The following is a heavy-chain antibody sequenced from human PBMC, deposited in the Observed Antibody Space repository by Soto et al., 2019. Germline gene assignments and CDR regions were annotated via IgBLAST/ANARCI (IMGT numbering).Heavy chain of an antibody. CDR2: MRSKSYSGTI. V-gene: IGHV3-49*03. D-gene: IGHD5-12*01. CDR1: GFTFGDYA. Sequence: WLRLSCTGSGFTFGDYAMSWFRQAPGKGLEWVGLMRSKSYSGTIEYAASVKGRYTISRDDSNSIAYLQMSSLKIEDTAVYYCSGFSGGDLNHYGMDVWGQGTTVTVSS. CDR3: SGFSGGDLNHYGMDV. J-gene: IGHJ6*02.